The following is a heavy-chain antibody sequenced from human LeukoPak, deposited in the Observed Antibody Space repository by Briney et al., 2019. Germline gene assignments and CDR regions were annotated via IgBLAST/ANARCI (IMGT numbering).Heavy chain of an antibody. CDR3: ARVRCSGGSCGYYYYYMDV. D-gene: IGHD2-15*01. J-gene: IGHJ6*03. V-gene: IGHV3-20*04. CDR2: INWNGGST. CDR1: GFTFDDYG. Sequence: PGGSLRLSXAASGFTFDDYGMSWVRQAPGKGLERVSGINWNGGSTGYADSVKGRFTISRDNAKNSLYLQMNSLRAEDTALYYCARVRCSGGSCGYYYYYMDVWGKGTTVTVSS.